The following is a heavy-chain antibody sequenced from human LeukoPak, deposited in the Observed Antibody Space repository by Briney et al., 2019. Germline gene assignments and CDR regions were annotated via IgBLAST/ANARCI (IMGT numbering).Heavy chain of an antibody. CDR2: INPNSGGT. CDR1: GYTFTGYY. J-gene: IGHJ4*02. D-gene: IGHD3-3*01. CDR3: AGQRITIFGVAMGAFDY. Sequence: ASVKVSCKASGYTFTGYYMHWVRQAPGQGLEWMGRINPNSGGTNYAQKFQGRVIMTRDTSISTAYMELSRLRSDDTAVYYCAGQRITIFGVAMGAFDYWGQGTLVTVSS. V-gene: IGHV1-2*06.